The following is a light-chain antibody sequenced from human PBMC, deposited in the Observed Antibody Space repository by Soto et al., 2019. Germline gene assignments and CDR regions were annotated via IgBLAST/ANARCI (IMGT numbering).Light chain of an antibody. CDR2: EVS. J-gene: IGLJ1*01. CDR1: SSDVGGYGY. Sequence: QSALTQPASVSGSPGQSITISCTGTSSDVGGYGYVSWYQLHPGKAPKLMVFEVSNRPSGVSYRFSGSKSGNTASLTISGLQAEDEADYFCSSYSISTAYLFGAGNKVTV. V-gene: IGLV2-14*01. CDR3: SSYSISTAYL.